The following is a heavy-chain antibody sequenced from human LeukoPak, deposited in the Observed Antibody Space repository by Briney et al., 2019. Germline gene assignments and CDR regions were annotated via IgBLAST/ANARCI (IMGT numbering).Heavy chain of an antibody. J-gene: IGHJ4*02. Sequence: ASVKVSCKASGYTFTSYGISWVRQAPGQGLEWMGWISAYNGNTNYAQKLQGRVTMTTDTSTSTAYMELRSLRSDDTAVYYCARDSFRSRAGLVIGPFDYWGQGSLVTVSS. D-gene: IGHD3/OR15-3a*01. V-gene: IGHV1-18*01. CDR1: GYTFTSYG. CDR3: ARDSFRSRAGLVIGPFDY. CDR2: ISAYNGNT.